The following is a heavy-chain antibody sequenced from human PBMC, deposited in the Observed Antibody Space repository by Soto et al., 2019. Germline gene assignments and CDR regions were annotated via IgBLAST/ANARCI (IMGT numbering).Heavy chain of an antibody. J-gene: IGHJ6*02. CDR3: ARVGTGTTIHGSYYYYGMDV. CDR1: GGSISSSNW. V-gene: IGHV4-4*02. Sequence: LSLTCAVSGGSISSSNWWSWVRQPPGKGLEWIGEIYHSGSTNYNPSLKSRVTISVDKSKNQFSLKLSSVTAADTAVYYCARVGTGTTIHGSYYYYGMDVWGQGTTVTVSS. D-gene: IGHD1-7*01. CDR2: IYHSGST.